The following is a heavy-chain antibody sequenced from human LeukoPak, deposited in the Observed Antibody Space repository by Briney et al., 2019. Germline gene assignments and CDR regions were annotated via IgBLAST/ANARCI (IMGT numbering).Heavy chain of an antibody. CDR1: GGSISSYC. CDR3: ARQEQLGGIDY. Sequence: SETLSLTCTVSGGSISSYCWSWIRQPPGKGLEWIGYIYYSGSTNYNPSLKSRVTISVDTSKNQFSLKLSSVTAADTAVYYCARQEQLGGIDYWGQGTLVTVSS. D-gene: IGHD6-6*01. V-gene: IGHV4-59*08. J-gene: IGHJ4*02. CDR2: IYYSGST.